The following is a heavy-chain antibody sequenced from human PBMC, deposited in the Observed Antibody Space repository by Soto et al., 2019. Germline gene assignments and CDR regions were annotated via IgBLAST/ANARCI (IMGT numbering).Heavy chain of an antibody. V-gene: IGHV5-51*01. D-gene: IGHD2-2*01. J-gene: IGHJ6*02. CDR1: GYSFTSYW. Sequence: GESLKISCKGSGYSFTSYWIGWVRQMPGKGLEWMGIIYPGDSDTRYSPSFQGRVTISADKSISTAYLQWSSLKASDTAMYYCARLRGYCSSTSCPYYYYGMDVWGQGTTVTSP. CDR2: IYPGDSDT. CDR3: ARLRGYCSSTSCPYYYYGMDV.